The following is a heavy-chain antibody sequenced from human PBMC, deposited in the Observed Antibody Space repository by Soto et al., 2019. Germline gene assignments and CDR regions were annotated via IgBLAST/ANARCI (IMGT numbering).Heavy chain of an antibody. CDR3: AGRVQDYYFYGMDA. CDR2: VSPDGITT. D-gene: IGHD1-1*01. J-gene: IGHJ6*02. Sequence: GGSLRLSCAASGFTFSTYWMFWVRQAPGKGLVWVSRVSPDGITTSYADSVKGRFTISRDNAKNTLYLQMNSLRAEDTAVYYCAGRVQDYYFYGMDAWGQGTTVTVSS. V-gene: IGHV3-74*01. CDR1: GFTFSTYW.